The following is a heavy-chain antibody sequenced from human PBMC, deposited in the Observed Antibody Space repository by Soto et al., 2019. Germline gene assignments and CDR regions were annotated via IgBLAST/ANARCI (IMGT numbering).Heavy chain of an antibody. CDR2: INAGNGKT. V-gene: IGHV1-3*01. CDR3: ARSIVVVTAADY. Sequence: QVQLVQSGAEVKKPGASVKVSCKASGYTFTSYAMHWVRQAPGQRLEWMGWINAGNGKTKYSQKFQGRVTITRDTSASTAYMELSSLRSEDTAVYSCARSIVVVTAADYWAQGTLVTVSS. J-gene: IGHJ4*02. D-gene: IGHD2-21*02. CDR1: GYTFTSYA.